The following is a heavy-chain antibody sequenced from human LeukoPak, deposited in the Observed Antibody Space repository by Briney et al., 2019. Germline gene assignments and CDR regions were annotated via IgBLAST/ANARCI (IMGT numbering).Heavy chain of an antibody. D-gene: IGHD4-17*01. CDR2: ISDSGGRT. CDR1: GFTFSSYS. Sequence: GGSLRLSCAASGFTFSSYSMNWVRQAPGKGLEWVSSISDSGGRTYYADSVRGRFTISRDNSKNTLYPQMNSLRAEDTAVYYCAKDLYGDYGLDYWGQGTLVAVSS. V-gene: IGHV3-23*01. CDR3: AKDLYGDYGLDY. J-gene: IGHJ4*02.